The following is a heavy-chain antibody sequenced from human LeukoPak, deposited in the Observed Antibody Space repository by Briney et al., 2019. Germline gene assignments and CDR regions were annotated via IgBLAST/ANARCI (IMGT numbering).Heavy chain of an antibody. J-gene: IGHJ4*02. V-gene: IGHV4-4*07. CDR3: ARRAYYYDSSGYYYVWNHQDY. CDR2: IYTSGST. Sequence: SETLSLTCTVSGGSISSYYWSWIRQPAGKGLEWIGRIYTSGSTNYNPSLKSRVTISVDTSKNQFSLKLSSVTAADTAVYYCARRAYYYDSSGYYYVWNHQDYWGQGTLVTVSS. CDR1: GGSISSYY. D-gene: IGHD3-22*01.